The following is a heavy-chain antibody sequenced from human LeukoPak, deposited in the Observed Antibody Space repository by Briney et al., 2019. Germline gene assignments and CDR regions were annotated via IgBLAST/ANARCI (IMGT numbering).Heavy chain of an antibody. V-gene: IGHV1-46*04. CDR3: AKSGLNRFDY. J-gene: IGHJ4*02. D-gene: IGHD2-15*01. CDR2: MNPRGGST. CDR1: RYTFTNYY. Sequence: ASVKVSCKASRYTFTNYYMHWVRQAPGQGLEWMGIMNPRGGSTHYADSVKGRFTISRDNSKNTLYLQMNSLRAEDTAVYYCAKSGLNRFDYWGQGTLVTVSS.